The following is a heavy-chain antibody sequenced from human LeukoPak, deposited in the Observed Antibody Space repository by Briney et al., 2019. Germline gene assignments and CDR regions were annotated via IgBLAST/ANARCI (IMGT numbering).Heavy chain of an antibody. Sequence: SETLSLTCAVYGGSFSGYYWSWIRQPPGKGLEWIGEINHSGSTNYNPSLKSRVTISVDTSKNQFSLKLSSVTAADTAVYYCARGRWQAPFDYWGQGTLVTVSS. J-gene: IGHJ4*02. CDR2: INHSGST. D-gene: IGHD4-23*01. CDR3: ARGRWQAPFDY. CDR1: GGSFSGYY. V-gene: IGHV4-34*01.